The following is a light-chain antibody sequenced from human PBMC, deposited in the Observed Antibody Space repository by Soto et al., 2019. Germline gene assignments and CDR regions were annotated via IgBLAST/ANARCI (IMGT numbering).Light chain of an antibody. CDR1: NSDVGAFNY. CDR2: EVS. CDR3: SSYTTSGTRV. Sequence: QSALTQPASVSGSPGQSIAITCTGTNSDVGAFNYVSWYQQHPDKAPKLMIYEVSNRPSGVSNRFSGSKSVNTATLTISGLQTEDEADYYCSSYTTSGTRVFGTGTKVTVL. J-gene: IGLJ1*01. V-gene: IGLV2-14*03.